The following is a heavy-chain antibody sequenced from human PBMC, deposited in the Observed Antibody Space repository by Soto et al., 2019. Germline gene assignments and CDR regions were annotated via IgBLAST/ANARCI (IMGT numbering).Heavy chain of an antibody. J-gene: IGHJ4*02. V-gene: IGHV4-34*01. CDR3: ARVPASASLRQQLVI. Sequence: SETLSLTCAVYGGSFSGYCWSWIRQPPGKGLEWIGEINHSGSTNYNPSLKSRVTISVDTSKNQFSLKLSSVTAADTAVYYCARVPASASLRQQLVIWGQGTLVTVSS. CDR1: GGSFSGYC. CDR2: INHSGST. D-gene: IGHD6-13*01.